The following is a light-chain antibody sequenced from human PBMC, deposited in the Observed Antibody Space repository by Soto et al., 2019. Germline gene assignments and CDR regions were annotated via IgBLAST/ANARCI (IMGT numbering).Light chain of an antibody. Sequence: EIVLTQSPATLSLSPGERATLSCRASQSISSQLAWYQQKPGQAPRLLIYGASNRATGIPARFSGSGSGTDFTLTISSLEPEDFAVYYCQQRINWPLTFGGGTKVEI. J-gene: IGKJ4*01. V-gene: IGKV3-11*01. CDR1: QSISSQ. CDR2: GAS. CDR3: QQRINWPLT.